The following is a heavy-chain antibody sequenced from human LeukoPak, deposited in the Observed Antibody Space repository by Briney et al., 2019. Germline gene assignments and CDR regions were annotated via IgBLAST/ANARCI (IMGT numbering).Heavy chain of an antibody. CDR3: ARDREDTARFDY. J-gene: IGHJ4*02. V-gene: IGHV3-30*02. CDR2: IRYDGSNK. CDR1: GFTFSSYG. D-gene: IGHD5-18*01. Sequence: GGSLRLSCAASGFTFSSYGMHWVRQAPGKGLEWVAFIRYDGSNKYYADSVKGRFTISRDNSKNTLYLQMNSLRAEDTAVYYCARDREDTARFDYWGQGTLVTVSS.